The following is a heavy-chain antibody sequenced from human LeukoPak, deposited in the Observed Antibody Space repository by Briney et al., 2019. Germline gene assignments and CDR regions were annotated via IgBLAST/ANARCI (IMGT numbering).Heavy chain of an antibody. D-gene: IGHD2-2*01. CDR3: ARHVSSSRVAFDI. Sequence: GESLKISCEVYGYSFTTYWLGWVRQMPGKGLEWMGTFNPADSDIRYSPSFQGQVTISADKSINTAYLQWNSLKASDTAIYYCARHVSSSRVAFDIWGQGTMVTASS. CDR2: FNPADSDI. V-gene: IGHV5-51*01. CDR1: GYSFTTYW. J-gene: IGHJ3*02.